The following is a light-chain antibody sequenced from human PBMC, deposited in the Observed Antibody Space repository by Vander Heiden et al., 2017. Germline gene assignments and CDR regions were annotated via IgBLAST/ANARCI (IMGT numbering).Light chain of an antibody. J-gene: IGLJ1*01. CDR3: SSYSPSSTLYV. V-gene: IGLV2-14*03. Sequence: QSALTQPASVSGSPGQSITISCTGTSSDVGGYNYVSWYQHHPGKAPKVMVHAVSNRPSGVSNRFSGSKSGSTASLTISGLQADDEADYYCSSYSPSSTLYVFGTGTKVTVL. CDR1: SSDVGGYNY. CDR2: AVS.